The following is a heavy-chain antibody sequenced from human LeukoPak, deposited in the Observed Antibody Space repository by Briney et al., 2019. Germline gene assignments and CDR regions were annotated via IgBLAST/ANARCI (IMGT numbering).Heavy chain of an antibody. CDR3: ARDCSSTSCHDAFDI. CDR2: ISAYNGNT. Sequence: ASVKVSCEASGYTFTSYGISWVRQAPGQGLEWMGWISAYNGNTNYAQKLQGRVTMTTDTSTSTAYMELRSLRSDDTAVYYCARDCSSTSCHDAFDIWGQGTMVTVSS. J-gene: IGHJ3*02. V-gene: IGHV1-18*01. D-gene: IGHD2-2*01. CDR1: GYTFTSYG.